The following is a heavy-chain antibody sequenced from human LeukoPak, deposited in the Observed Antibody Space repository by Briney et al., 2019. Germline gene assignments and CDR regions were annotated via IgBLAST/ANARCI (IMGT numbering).Heavy chain of an antibody. CDR1: GFTFSTYW. D-gene: IGHD1-1*01. Sequence: GGSLRLSCAASGFTFSTYWMSWVRQAPGKGLEWVSSISNSGGSTYYADSVKGRFTISRDNSKNTVYLQMNSLRAEDTAVYYCAKDGVPFDYWGQGTLVTVSS. V-gene: IGHV3-23*01. J-gene: IGHJ4*02. CDR2: ISNSGGST. CDR3: AKDGVPFDY.